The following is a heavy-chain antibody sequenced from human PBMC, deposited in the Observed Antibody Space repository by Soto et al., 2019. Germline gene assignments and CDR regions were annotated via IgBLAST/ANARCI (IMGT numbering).Heavy chain of an antibody. CDR1: GGSISRYY. D-gene: IGHD2-21*02. V-gene: IGHV4-4*07. Sequence: WETLSLPCTVSGGSISRYYWSWIRQPAGKGLEWIGRIYTSGSTNYNPSLKSRVTMSVDTSKNQFSLNLSSVTAADTAVYYCARVTANPGDNWFDPWGQRTLVTVSS. J-gene: IGHJ5*02. CDR2: IYTSGST. CDR3: ARVTANPGDNWFDP.